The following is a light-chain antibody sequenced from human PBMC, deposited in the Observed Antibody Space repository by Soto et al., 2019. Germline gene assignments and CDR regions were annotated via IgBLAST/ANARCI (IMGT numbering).Light chain of an antibody. J-gene: IGKJ4*01. CDR2: KTS. Sequence: EVVMTQSPATVYWSPGERTSLSCRASQSVGTNLGWYQQKPGQAPRLLISKTSTRAPGFSARFVGNGSGTECTLTISSLQSEDMAVYYCQQYVNWLLTVGGGTKVDIK. V-gene: IGKV3-15*01. CDR3: QQYVNWLLT. CDR1: QSVGTN.